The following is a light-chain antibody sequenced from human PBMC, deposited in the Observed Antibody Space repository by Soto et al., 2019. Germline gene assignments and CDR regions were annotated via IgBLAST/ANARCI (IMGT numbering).Light chain of an antibody. J-gene: IGKJ1*01. CDR2: EAS. V-gene: IGKV1-5*03. CDR3: QQYNSYST. Sequence: DIQLTKDTFTPAASVGDRVTITFRASEIISSWLAWYQQKPGAAPKLLIYEASTLESGVPSRFSGSRSGTEFTLTISSLQPDDFATYYCQQYNSYSTFGQGTKVDIK. CDR1: EIISSW.